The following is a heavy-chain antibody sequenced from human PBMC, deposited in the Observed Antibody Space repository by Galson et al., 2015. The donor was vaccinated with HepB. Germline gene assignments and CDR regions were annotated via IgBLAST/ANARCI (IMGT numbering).Heavy chain of an antibody. Sequence: SLRLSCAASGFTFSNYAMSWVRQAPGKGLQWVSSISHSGDSTYYADSVKGRFTISRDNSKNTLYLQMNSLRAEDTAVYYCARGQRSSGWYKEEAFDIWGQGTMVTVSS. CDR3: ARGQRSSGWYKEEAFDI. D-gene: IGHD6-19*01. V-gene: IGHV3-23*01. CDR2: ISHSGDST. CDR1: GFTFSNYA. J-gene: IGHJ3*02.